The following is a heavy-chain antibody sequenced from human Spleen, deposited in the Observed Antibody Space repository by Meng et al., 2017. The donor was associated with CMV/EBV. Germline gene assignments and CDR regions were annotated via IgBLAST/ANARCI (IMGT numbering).Heavy chain of an antibody. CDR3: AKPRRTSIAVVPAAMDS. J-gene: IGHJ4*02. Sequence: GGSLRLSCAASGFTFSSYAMSSVMSWVRQAPGKGLEWVSTISGSGDTTYFADSEKGRFTISRDNSKNTLYLQMNSLRAEDTAVYYCAKPRRTSIAVVPAAMDSWGQGTLVTVSS. D-gene: IGHD2-2*01. V-gene: IGHV3-23*01. CDR2: ISGSGDTT. CDR1: GFTFSSYA.